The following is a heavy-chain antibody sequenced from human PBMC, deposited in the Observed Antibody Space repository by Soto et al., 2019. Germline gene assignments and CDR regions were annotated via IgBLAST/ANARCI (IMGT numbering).Heavy chain of an antibody. CDR1: GGAINRYY. CDR3: ARGQRFSGGFDP. D-gene: IGHD3-3*01. Sequence: SETLSLTRTFSGGAINRYYLPWIRQPAGKGLEWIGRIYSSGSTKYNPSLQSRVTMSLDTPKNQCSRRRTSVTAADTAVYYCARGQRFSGGFDPWGQGTWVTVSS. J-gene: IGHJ5*02. CDR2: IYSSGST. V-gene: IGHV4-4*07.